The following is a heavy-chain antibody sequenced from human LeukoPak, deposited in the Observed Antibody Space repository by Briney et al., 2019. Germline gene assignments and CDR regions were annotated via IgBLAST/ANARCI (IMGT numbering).Heavy chain of an antibody. J-gene: IGHJ3*02. CDR2: ISAYNGNT. D-gene: IGHD1-26*01. Sequence: ASVKVSCKASGYTFTSYGISWVRQAPGQGLEWMGWISAYNGNTNYAQKLQGRVTMTTDTSTSTAYMELRSLRADDTAVYYCARASGSYASEGAFDIWGQGTMVTVSS. V-gene: IGHV1-18*01. CDR3: ARASGSYASEGAFDI. CDR1: GYTFTSYG.